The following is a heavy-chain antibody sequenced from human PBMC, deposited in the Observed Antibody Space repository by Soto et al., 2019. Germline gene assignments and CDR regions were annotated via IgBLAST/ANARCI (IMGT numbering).Heavy chain of an antibody. Sequence: QVQLVQSGAEVKKPGSSVKVSCRASGGTLNKHAITWVRRAPGLGLEWLGGNIPMFGIPNYPQKFQGRITITADDSTNTSHMKLNSLTSDDTAVYYCARGGTSGWLKGAYDVWGQGTMVTVSS. V-gene: IGHV1-69*01. CDR2: NIPMFGIP. J-gene: IGHJ3*01. D-gene: IGHD6-19*01. CDR3: ARGGTSGWLKGAYDV. CDR1: GGTLNKHA.